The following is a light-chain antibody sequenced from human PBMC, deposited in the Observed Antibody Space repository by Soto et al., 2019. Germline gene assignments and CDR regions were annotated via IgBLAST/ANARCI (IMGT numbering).Light chain of an antibody. CDR3: QQSYGTLFT. Sequence: DIQMTQSPSSLSASVGDRVTITCRASQSISSYVNWDQQKPGKDPKLLIYAASSLQRGVPSRFSSSGTRKDFNVTNCSLQPQDFATYFCQQSYGTLFTFGPGTKVDIK. CDR1: QSISSY. V-gene: IGKV1-39*01. J-gene: IGKJ3*01. CDR2: AAS.